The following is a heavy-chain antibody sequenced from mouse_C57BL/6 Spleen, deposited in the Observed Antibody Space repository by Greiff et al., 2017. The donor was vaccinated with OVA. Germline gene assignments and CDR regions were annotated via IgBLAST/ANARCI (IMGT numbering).Heavy chain of an antibody. D-gene: IGHD1-1*01. CDR2: INPGSGGT. Sequence: VQLQQSGAELVRPGTSVKVSCKASGYAFTNYLIEWVKQRPGQGLEWIGVINPGSGGTNYNEKFKGKATLTADKSSSTAYMQLSSLTSEDSAVYFGAREGDGSSWFAYWGQGTLVTVSA. CDR3: AREGDGSSWFAY. V-gene: IGHV1-54*01. J-gene: IGHJ3*01. CDR1: GYAFTNYL.